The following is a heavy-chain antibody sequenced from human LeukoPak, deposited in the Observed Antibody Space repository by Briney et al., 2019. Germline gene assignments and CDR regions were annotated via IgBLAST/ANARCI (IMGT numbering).Heavy chain of an antibody. CDR1: GLTVSRNY. CDR3: ARDPPYGDPHYGGAY. J-gene: IGHJ4*02. V-gene: IGHV3-53*01. D-gene: IGHD4-17*01. Sequence: GGSLRLSCAASGLTVSRNYMSWVRQAPGKGLESVSVIYSGGSTYYADSVRGRFTISRDNAKNTLYLQMNSLRVDDTAVYYCARDPPYGDPHYGGAYWGQGTLVTVSS. CDR2: IYSGGST.